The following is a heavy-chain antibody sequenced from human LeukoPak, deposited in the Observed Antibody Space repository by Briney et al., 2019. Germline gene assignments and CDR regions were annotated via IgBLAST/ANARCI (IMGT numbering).Heavy chain of an antibody. Sequence: ASVKVSCKASGGTFSSYAISWVRQAPGQGLEWMGRIIPILGIANYAQKFQGRVTITADKSTSTAYMELSSLRSEDTAVYYCARDRTIFGVVIIHYGMDVWGQGTTVTVSS. CDR2: IIPILGIA. J-gene: IGHJ6*02. D-gene: IGHD3-3*01. CDR3: ARDRTIFGVVIIHYGMDV. V-gene: IGHV1-69*04. CDR1: GGTFSSYA.